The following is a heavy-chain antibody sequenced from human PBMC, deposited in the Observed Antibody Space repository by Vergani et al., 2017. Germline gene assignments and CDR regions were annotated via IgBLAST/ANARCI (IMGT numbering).Heavy chain of an antibody. CDR2: ITGSGGST. CDR1: GFTFRSYA. J-gene: IGHJ5*02. D-gene: IGHD1-14*01. V-gene: IGHV3-23*04. Sequence: EVLLVESGGALVQPGGSLRLSCAASGFTFRSYAMTWVRQAPGKGLEWVSAITGSGGSTHYADSVKGQFTISRDNSQNTLYLQMNSLRDEDTGVYYCARDLRLLYNRFDPWGQGTLVTVSS. CDR3: ARDLRLLYNRFDP.